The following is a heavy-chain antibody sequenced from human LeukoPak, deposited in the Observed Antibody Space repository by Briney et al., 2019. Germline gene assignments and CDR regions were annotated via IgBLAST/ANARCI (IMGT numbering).Heavy chain of an antibody. D-gene: IGHD3-3*01. Sequence: GGSLRLSCAASGFTFSSYAMHWVRQAPGKGLEWVAVISYDGSNKYYADSVKGRLTISRDNSKNTLYLQMNSLRAEDTAVYYCARDLGYYDFWSGFDYWGQGTLVTVSS. CDR2: ISYDGSNK. J-gene: IGHJ4*02. V-gene: IGHV3-30-3*01. CDR3: ARDLGYYDFWSGFDY. CDR1: GFTFSSYA.